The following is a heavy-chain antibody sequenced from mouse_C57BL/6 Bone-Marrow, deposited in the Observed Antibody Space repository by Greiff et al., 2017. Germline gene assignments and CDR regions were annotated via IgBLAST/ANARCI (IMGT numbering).Heavy chain of an antibody. V-gene: IGHV2-2*01. CDR3: ARIDYYAMDD. J-gene: IGHJ4*01. CDR2: IWSGGSK. CDR1: GFSLTSSG. Sequence: VPLQQSGPGLVQPSQSLSITCTVSGFSLTSSGVHWVRQSPGKGLEWLGVIWSGGSKDYNAAFISRLSISKDNSKSQVFFKMTSLQADDTAIYYCARIDYYAMDDWGQGTSVTVSS.